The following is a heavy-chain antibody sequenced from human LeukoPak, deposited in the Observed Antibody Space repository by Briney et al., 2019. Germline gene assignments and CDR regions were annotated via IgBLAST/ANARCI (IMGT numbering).Heavy chain of an antibody. CDR1: GFTFSSYA. J-gene: IGHJ4*02. CDR3: AKDYLFEIVVVMPPGY. V-gene: IGHV3-23*01. D-gene: IGHD3-22*01. Sequence: GGSLRLSCAASGFTFSSYAMSWVRQAPGKGLEWVSAISGSGGSTYYADSVKGRFTISRDNSKNTLYLQMNSLRAEDTAVYYCAKDYLFEIVVVMPPGYWGQGTLVTVSS. CDR2: ISGSGGST.